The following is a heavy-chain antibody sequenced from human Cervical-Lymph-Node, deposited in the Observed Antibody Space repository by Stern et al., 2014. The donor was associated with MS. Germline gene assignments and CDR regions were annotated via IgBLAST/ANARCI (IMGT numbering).Heavy chain of an antibody. Sequence: EVQLVESGAEVKKPGESLKISCKGSGYSFTSYWIGWGRQMPGKGLEWMGIIYPGASHTRYSPSFQGQVTISADKSSSTAYLQWNNLKASDTAIYYCARQRYFDYWGQGTLVTVSS. V-gene: IGHV5-51*01. J-gene: IGHJ4*02. CDR2: IYPGASHT. CDR1: GYSFTSYW. CDR3: ARQRYFDY.